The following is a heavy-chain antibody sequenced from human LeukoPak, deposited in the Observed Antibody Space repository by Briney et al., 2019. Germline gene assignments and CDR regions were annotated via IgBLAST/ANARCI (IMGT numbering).Heavy chain of an antibody. CDR3: ARIYYDILTGYRRFDP. D-gene: IGHD3-9*01. Sequence: ASVKVSCKASGYTCTSYDINWVRQATGQGLEWMGWMNPNSGNTGYAQKFQGRVTMTRNTSISTAYMELSSLRSEDTAVYYCARIYYDILTGYRRFDPWGQGTLVTVSS. V-gene: IGHV1-8*01. CDR2: MNPNSGNT. J-gene: IGHJ5*02. CDR1: GYTCTSYD.